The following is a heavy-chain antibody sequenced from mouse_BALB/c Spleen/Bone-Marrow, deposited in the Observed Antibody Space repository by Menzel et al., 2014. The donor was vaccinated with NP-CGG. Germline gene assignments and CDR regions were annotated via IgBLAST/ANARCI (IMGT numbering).Heavy chain of an antibody. D-gene: IGHD2-3*01. CDR3: ARYDYVMDY. CDR1: GYTFTNFW. V-gene: IGHV1S41*01. CDR2: IAPGTGTT. Sequence: DLVKPGASVKLSCKASGYTFTNFWINWMKQRPGQGLEWIGRIAPGTGTTYYNEMFKGKATLTVDTSSSTAYIQLSSLSSEDSAVYFCARYDYVMDYWGQGTSVTVSS. J-gene: IGHJ4*01.